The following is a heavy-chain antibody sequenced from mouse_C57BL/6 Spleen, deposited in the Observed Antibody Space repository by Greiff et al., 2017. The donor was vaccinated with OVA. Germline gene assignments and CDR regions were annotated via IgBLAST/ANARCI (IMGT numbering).Heavy chain of an antibody. CDR1: GYTFTDYY. D-gene: IGHD2-5*01. J-gene: IGHJ4*01. V-gene: IGHV1-75*01. CDR2: IFPGSGST. Sequence: QVQLQQSGPELVKPGASVKISCKASGYTFTDYYINWVKQRPGQGLEWIGWIFPGSGSTYYNEKFKGKATLHVDNSSSTAYMLLSSLTSEDSAVYVCARVSYYSNYDAMDYGGQGTSVTVSS. CDR3: ARVSYYSNYDAMDY.